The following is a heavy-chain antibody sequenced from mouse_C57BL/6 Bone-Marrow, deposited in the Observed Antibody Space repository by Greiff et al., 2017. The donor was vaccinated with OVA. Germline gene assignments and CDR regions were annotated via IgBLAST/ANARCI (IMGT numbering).Heavy chain of an antibody. V-gene: IGHV1-50*01. D-gene: IGHD4-1*02. J-gene: IGHJ3*01. CDR1: GYTFTSYW. CDR3: ARDPNWDVGFAQ. Sequence: QVQLQQPGAELVKPGASVKLSCKASGYTFTSYWMQWVKQRPGQGLEWIGEIDPSDSYTNYNQKFKGKATLTVDTSSSTAYMQLSSLTSEDSAVYDGARDPNWDVGFAQWGQGTLGTVSA. CDR2: IDPSDSYT.